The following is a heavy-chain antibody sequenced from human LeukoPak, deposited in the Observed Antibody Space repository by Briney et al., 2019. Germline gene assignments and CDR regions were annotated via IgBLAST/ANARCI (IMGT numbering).Heavy chain of an antibody. J-gene: IGHJ4*02. D-gene: IGHD4-17*01. CDR1: GFTFSSYG. Sequence: PGGSLRLACAASGFTFSSYGMHWVRQAPGKGLEWVAFIRYDGRNKYYADSVKGRFTISRDNSKNTLCLQMNSLRAEDTAVYYCAKEIWPPVTTPGHTHFDYWGQGTLVTVSS. CDR3: AKEIWPPVTTPGHTHFDY. V-gene: IGHV3-30*02. CDR2: IRYDGRNK.